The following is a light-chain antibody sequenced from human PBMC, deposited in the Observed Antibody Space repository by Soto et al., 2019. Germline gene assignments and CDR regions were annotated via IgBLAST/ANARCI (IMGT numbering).Light chain of an antibody. CDR1: SSDVGGYNY. CDR2: DVS. V-gene: IGLV2-14*01. J-gene: IGLJ1*01. Sequence: QSALTQPASVSGSPGQSITISCTGTSSDVGGYNYVSWYQQHPGKAPKLMIYDVSNRPSGVSNRFSGSKSGNTASLTISGRQAEDEAADYCSSYTSSSTSYVFGTGTKVTVL. CDR3: SSYTSSSTSYV.